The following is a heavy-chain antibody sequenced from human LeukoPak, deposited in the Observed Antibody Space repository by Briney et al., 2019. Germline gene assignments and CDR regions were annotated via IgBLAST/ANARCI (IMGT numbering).Heavy chain of an antibody. J-gene: IGHJ4*02. Sequence: GGSLRLSFAPSGFTLSSYAMSWVSQAPGKGLEWVSAIRGSGGSRYYSDRVKGRFTISRDNSKNKLYLQMNSLRSDDKAVYYCAKVLRFLEWYPGSGGYFDYWGQGTLVTVSS. D-gene: IGHD3-3*01. CDR1: GFTLSSYA. CDR3: AKVLRFLEWYPGSGGYFDY. V-gene: IGHV3-23*01. CDR2: IRGSGGSR.